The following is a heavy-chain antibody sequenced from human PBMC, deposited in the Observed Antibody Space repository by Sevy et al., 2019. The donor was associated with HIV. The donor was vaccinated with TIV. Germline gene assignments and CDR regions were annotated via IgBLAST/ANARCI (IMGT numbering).Heavy chain of an antibody. J-gene: IGHJ4*02. CDR3: ANKATGSHFDY. CDR1: GFTFSSYA. V-gene: IGHV3-23*01. CDR2: ISGSGGST. D-gene: IGHD1-26*01. Sequence: GGSLRLSCAASGFTFSSYAMSWVRQAPGKGLEWVSGISGSGGSTFYADSLKGRVAISRDNSKNTLYLQIHSLRVEDTATYYCANKATGSHFDYWGQGTLVTVSS.